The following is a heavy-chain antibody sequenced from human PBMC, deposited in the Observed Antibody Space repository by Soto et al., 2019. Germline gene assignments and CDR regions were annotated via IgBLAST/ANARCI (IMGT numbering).Heavy chain of an antibody. J-gene: IGHJ4*02. D-gene: IGHD2-2*01. CDR3: ARRYCSSTSCYSWFDY. V-gene: IGHV4-59*08. CDR1: GGSISSYY. CDR2: IYYSGST. Sequence: QVQLQESGPGLVKPSETLSLTCTVSGGSISSYYWSWIRQPPGKGLEWIGYIYYSGSTNHNPSLKSRVNISADTSKNQFSLKLSSVTAADTAVYYCARRYCSSTSCYSWFDYWGQGNLVTVSS.